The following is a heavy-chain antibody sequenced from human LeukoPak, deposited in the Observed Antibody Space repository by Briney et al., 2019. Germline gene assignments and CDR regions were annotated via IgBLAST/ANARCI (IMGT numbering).Heavy chain of an antibody. V-gene: IGHV1-46*01. CDR3: ARTEYHYYYMDV. CDR2: ITPNIGST. CDR1: GDTFTSYY. J-gene: IGHJ6*03. Sequence: ASVKVSCKASGDTFTSYYIHWMRQAPGQGLEWLGMITPNIGSTTYAQQFQGRITMTSDKSTSTIYMDLSSLRFEDTAVYFCARTEYHYYYMDVWGKGTTVTVSS.